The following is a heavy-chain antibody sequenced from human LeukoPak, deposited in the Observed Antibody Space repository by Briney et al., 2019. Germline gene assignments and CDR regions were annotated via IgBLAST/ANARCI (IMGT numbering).Heavy chain of an antibody. J-gene: IGHJ4*02. CDR3: ARGQYCSGTSCYTDFDY. D-gene: IGHD2-2*02. CDR1: GGSFSGYY. CDR2: INHSGST. V-gene: IGHV4-34*01. Sequence: SETLSLTCAVYGGSFSGYYWSWIRQPPGKGLEWIGEINHSGSTNYNPSLKSRVTISVDTSKNQFSLKLSSVTAADTAVYYCARGQYCSGTSCYTDFDYWGQGTLVTVSS.